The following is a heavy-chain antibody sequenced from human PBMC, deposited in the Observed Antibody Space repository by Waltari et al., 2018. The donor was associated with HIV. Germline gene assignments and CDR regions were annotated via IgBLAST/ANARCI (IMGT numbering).Heavy chain of an antibody. CDR2: LYYSGST. CDR1: GGSISSSGYY. V-gene: IGHV4-31*03. J-gene: IGHJ4*02. Sequence: QVQLQESGPGLVKPSQTLSLTCTVSGGSISSSGYYWSWIRQHPGKGLEWIGYLYYSGSTYYNPSHTSRLTISVDTSKNQFSLKLNSVTAADTAVYYCARGWLSRGYYLWGQGTLVTVSS. D-gene: IGHD3-22*01. CDR3: ARGWLSRGYYL.